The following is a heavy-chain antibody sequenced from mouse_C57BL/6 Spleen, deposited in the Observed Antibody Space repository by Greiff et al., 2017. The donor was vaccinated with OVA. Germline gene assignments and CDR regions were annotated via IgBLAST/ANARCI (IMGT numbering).Heavy chain of an antibody. J-gene: IGHJ3*01. CDR3: AILPDAY. CDR2: IDPSDSYT. V-gene: IGHV1-59*01. CDR1: GYTFTSYW. Sequence: QVQLQQPGAELVRPGTSVKLSCKASGYTFTSYWMHWVKQRPGQGLEWIGVIDPSDSYTNYNQKFKGKATLTVDTSSSTAYMQLSSLTSEDSAVYYCAILPDAYWGQGTLVTVSA.